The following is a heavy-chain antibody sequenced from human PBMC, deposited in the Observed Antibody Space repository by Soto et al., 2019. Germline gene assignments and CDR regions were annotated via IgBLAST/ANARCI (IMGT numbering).Heavy chain of an antibody. J-gene: IGHJ4*02. D-gene: IGHD6-19*01. CDR1: GGTFSTYA. CDR3: ARPKGSYSSGYYYFDY. Sequence: QVQLVQSGAEVKQPGSSVEVSCKTSGGTFSTYAIYWVRQAPGQGLEWMGAIIPLFGTADYAQKFQGRVTITADESMSTAYMELSSLRSEDTAVYYCARPKGSYSSGYYYFDYWGQGTLVTVSS. CDR2: IIPLFGTA. V-gene: IGHV1-69*01.